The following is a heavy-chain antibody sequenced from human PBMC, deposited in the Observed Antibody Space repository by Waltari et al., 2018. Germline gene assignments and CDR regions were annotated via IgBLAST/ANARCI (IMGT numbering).Heavy chain of an antibody. CDR2: IYHTGST. V-gene: IGHV4-39*01. CDR1: GGSISTASYY. D-gene: IGHD3-16*02. CDR3: ARATRIMITFGGVIAFDP. J-gene: IGHJ5*02. Sequence: QLQLQESGPGLVKPSEPLSLTCTVSGGSISTASYYWGWIRQPPGKGLEWIGSIYHTGSTYYNPSLKSRVTVSQDTPKNQFSLKLSSVTAADTALYYCARATRIMITFGGVIAFDPWGQGTLVTVSS.